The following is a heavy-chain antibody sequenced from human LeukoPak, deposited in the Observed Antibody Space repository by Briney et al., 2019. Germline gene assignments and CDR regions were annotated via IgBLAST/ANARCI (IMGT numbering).Heavy chain of an antibody. CDR2: INHSGST. CDR3: TYSGSNYPDD. CDR1: GGSFSGYY. Sequence: SETLSLTCAVYGGSFSGYYWSWIRQSPGKGLEWIGEINHSGSTNYNASLKSRVIISVDTSKNQFSLKLGSVTAADTAVYYCTYSGSNYPDDWGQGTLVTVPS. V-gene: IGHV4-34*01. D-gene: IGHD1-26*01. J-gene: IGHJ4*02.